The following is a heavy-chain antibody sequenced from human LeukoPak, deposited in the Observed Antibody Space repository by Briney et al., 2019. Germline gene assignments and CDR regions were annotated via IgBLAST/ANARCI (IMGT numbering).Heavy chain of an antibody. CDR3: AKRGDGYFYYFDY. D-gene: IGHD5-24*01. CDR1: GFTFSSYA. J-gene: IGHJ4*02. CDR2: ISGSGGST. V-gene: IGHV3-23*01. Sequence: GGSLRLSCAASGFTFSSYAMNWVRQAPGKGQEWVSTISGSGGSTYYADSVKGRFTISRDNSKNTLYLQMNSLRAEDTAVYYCAKRGDGYFYYFDYWGQGTLVTVSS.